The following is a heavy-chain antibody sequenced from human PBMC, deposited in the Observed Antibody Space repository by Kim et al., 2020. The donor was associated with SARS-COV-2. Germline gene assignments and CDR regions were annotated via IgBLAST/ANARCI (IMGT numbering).Heavy chain of an antibody. CDR2: ISWNSGSI. D-gene: IGHD3-10*01. CDR3: AKDQILDYYGSGNFDY. J-gene: IGHJ4*02. Sequence: GGSLRLSCAASGFTFDDYAMHWVRQAPGKGLEWVSGISWNSGSIGYADSVKGRFTISRDNAKNSLYLQMNSLRAEDTALYYCAKDQILDYYGSGNFDYWGQGTLVTVSS. V-gene: IGHV3-9*01. CDR1: GFTFDDYA.